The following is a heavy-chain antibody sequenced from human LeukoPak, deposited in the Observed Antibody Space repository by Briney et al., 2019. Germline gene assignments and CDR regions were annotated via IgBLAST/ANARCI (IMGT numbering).Heavy chain of an antibody. J-gene: IGHJ3*02. CDR1: GGSISNYY. V-gene: IGHV4-59*01. Sequence: SETLSLTCTVSGGSISNYYWSWIRQPPGKGLEWIGHIYYSGSTNYNPSLKSRVTISVDTSKNQFSLKLSSVTAADTAVYYCARAGGSPYYYDSSGDAFDIWGQGTMVTVSS. D-gene: IGHD3-22*01. CDR3: ARAGGSPYYYDSSGDAFDI. CDR2: IYYSGST.